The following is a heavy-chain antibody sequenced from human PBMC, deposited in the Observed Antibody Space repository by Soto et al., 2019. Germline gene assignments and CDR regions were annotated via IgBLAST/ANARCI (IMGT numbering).Heavy chain of an antibody. CDR1: GYSFTDFG. J-gene: IGHJ4*02. CDR2: ISAYNGNR. CDR3: ARGPDILTGWKFEF. D-gene: IGHD3-9*01. V-gene: IGHV1-18*01. Sequence: QAQLVQSGREVKKPGAPVKVSCKASGYSFTDFGVNWVRQAPGQGLEWLGWISAYNGNRVYAQSFQSRLTVTTDTTRDTSYSELTNLRSDDTAIYYCARGPDILTGWKFEFWGQGTLVTVSS.